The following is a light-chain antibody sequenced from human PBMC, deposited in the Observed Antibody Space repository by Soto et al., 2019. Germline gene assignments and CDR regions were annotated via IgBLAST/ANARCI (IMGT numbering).Light chain of an antibody. Sequence: DIQLTQSPSFLSASVEDRVTITCRASQGISSYLVWYQQKPGKAPKLMSYDASTLQSGVPSRFSGSGSGTEFTLTISSLQPEDFATYYCQQVNSFPITFGGGTKVEMK. CDR3: QQVNSFPIT. J-gene: IGKJ4*01. CDR2: DAS. V-gene: IGKV1-9*01. CDR1: QGISSY.